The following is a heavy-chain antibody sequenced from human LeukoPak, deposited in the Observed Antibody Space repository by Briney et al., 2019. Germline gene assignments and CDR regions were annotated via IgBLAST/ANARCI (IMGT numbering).Heavy chain of an antibody. CDR3: ARVEKSYSGSFDY. J-gene: IGHJ4*02. CDR2: INPNSGGT. D-gene: IGHD1-26*01. V-gene: IGHV1-2*02. Sequence: ASVKVSCKASGGTFSSYAISWVRQAPGQGLEWMGWINPNSGGTNYAQKFQGRVTMTRDTSISTAYMELSRLRSDDTAVYYCARVEKSYSGSFDYWGQGTLVTVSS. CDR1: GGTFSSYA.